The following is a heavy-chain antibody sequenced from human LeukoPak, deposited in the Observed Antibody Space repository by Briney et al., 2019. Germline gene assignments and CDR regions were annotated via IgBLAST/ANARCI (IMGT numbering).Heavy chain of an antibody. CDR2: INPDSGGT. CDR3: ARERHSSGWYPFDY. Sequence: ASVKVSCKASGYTFSGNYMHWVRQAPGQGLEWMGWINPDSGGTNYAQKFQGRVTMTRDTSISTAYMELSRLRSDDTAVYYCARERHSSGWYPFDYWGQGTLVTVSS. D-gene: IGHD6-19*01. CDR1: GYTFSGNY. J-gene: IGHJ4*02. V-gene: IGHV1-2*02.